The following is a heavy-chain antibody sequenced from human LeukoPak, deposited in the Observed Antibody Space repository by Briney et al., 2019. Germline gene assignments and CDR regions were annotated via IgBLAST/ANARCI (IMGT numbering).Heavy chain of an antibody. CDR3: ARDAPYSSSWPKGMDV. CDR2: ISSSSSYI. V-gene: IGHV3-21*01. J-gene: IGHJ6*02. D-gene: IGHD6-13*01. Sequence: PGGSLRLSCAASGFTFSSYSMNWVRQAPGKGLEWVSSISSSSSYIYYADSVKGRFTISRDNAKNSLYLQMNSLRAEDTAVYYCARDAPYSSSWPKGMDVWGQGTTVTVSS. CDR1: GFTFSSYS.